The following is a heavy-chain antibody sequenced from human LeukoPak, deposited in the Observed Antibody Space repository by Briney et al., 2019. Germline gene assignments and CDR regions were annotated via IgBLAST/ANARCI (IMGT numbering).Heavy chain of an antibody. CDR2: IYPGDSDT. CDR3: ARHHYDFWSGPDPSGGAFDI. CDR1: GYSFTSYW. J-gene: IGHJ3*02. V-gene: IGHV5-51*01. Sequence: GESLKISCKGSGYSFTSYWIGWVRQMPGKGLEWMGIIYPGDSDTRYSPSFQGQVTISADKSISTAYLQWSSLKASDTAMYYCARHHYDFWSGPDPSGGAFDIWGQGTMVTVSS. D-gene: IGHD3-3*01.